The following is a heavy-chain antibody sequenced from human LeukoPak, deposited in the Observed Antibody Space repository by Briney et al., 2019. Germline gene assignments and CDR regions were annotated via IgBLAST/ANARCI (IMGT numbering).Heavy chain of an antibody. Sequence: GGSLRLSCAASGFTFSDHYMNWIRQVPGKGLEWVANIKQDGTETHYVDSVKGRFTISRDNAKSSLYLQMNSLRAEDTAVYYCARDCLGSQFWSGYYLGPDNYFDYWGQGSLVTVSS. J-gene: IGHJ4*02. V-gene: IGHV3-7*01. CDR2: IKQDGTET. CDR1: GFTFSDHY. D-gene: IGHD3-3*01. CDR3: ARDCLGSQFWSGYYLGPDNYFDY.